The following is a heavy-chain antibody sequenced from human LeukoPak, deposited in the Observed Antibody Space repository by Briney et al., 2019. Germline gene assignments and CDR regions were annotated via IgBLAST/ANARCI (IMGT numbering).Heavy chain of an antibody. CDR2: IYYSGST. D-gene: IGHD3-10*01. CDR3: ARTPRDTGEYYYYYYYMGV. V-gene: IGHV4-39*07. J-gene: IGHJ6*03. Sequence: SETLSLTCTVSGGSISSSSYYWGWIRQPPGKGLEWIGSIYYSGSTYYNPSLKSRVTISVDTSKNQFSLKLSSVTAADTAVYYCARTPRDTGEYYYYYYYMGVWGKGTTVTVSS. CDR1: GGSISSSSYY.